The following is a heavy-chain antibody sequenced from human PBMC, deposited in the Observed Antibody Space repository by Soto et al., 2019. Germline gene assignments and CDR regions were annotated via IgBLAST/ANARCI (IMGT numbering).Heavy chain of an antibody. V-gene: IGHV1-8*01. Sequence: QVQLVQSGAEVKKPGASVKVSCKASGYTFTSYDINWVRQATGQGLEWMGWMNPNSGDTGYAQKFQGRVTMTMNTPISTAYMELSSLRSEDTAVYYCARTTLSTVVNPRNFDYSGQGTLVTVSS. J-gene: IGHJ4*02. CDR1: GYTFTSYD. D-gene: IGHD4-17*01. CDR2: MNPNSGDT. CDR3: ARTTLSTVVNPRNFDY.